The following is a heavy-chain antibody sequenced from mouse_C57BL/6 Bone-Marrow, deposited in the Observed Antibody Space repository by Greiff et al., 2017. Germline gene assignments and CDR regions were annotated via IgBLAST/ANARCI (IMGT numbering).Heavy chain of an antibody. Sequence: VKVVESGAELVKPGASVKISCKASGYTFTDYYINWVKQRPGQGLEWIGKIGPGSGSTYYNEKLKGKATLSADKSSSTAYMQLSSLTSEDSAVYFCARNPDGYYPPWFAYWGQGTLVTVSA. CDR2: IGPGSGST. CDR1: GYTFTDYY. V-gene: IGHV1-77*01. J-gene: IGHJ3*01. CDR3: ARNPDGYYPPWFAY. D-gene: IGHD2-3*01.